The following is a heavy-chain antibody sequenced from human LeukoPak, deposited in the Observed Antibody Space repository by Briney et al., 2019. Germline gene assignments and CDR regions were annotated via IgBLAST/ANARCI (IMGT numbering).Heavy chain of an antibody. Sequence: PSETLSLTCTVSGGSISSYYWSWIRQPAGKGLEWIGRIYTSGSTNYNPSLKSRVTMSVDTSENQFSLKLSSVTAADTAVYYCARTGCSSTSCERLYYMDVWGKGTTVTVSS. CDR2: IYTSGST. J-gene: IGHJ6*03. V-gene: IGHV4-4*07. D-gene: IGHD2-2*01. CDR3: ARTGCSSTSCERLYYMDV. CDR1: GGSISSYY.